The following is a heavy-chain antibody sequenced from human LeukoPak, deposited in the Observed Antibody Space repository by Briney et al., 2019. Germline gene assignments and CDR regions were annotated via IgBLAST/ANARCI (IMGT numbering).Heavy chain of an antibody. CDR1: GFSISSGYY. J-gene: IGHJ4*02. D-gene: IGHD3-9*01. V-gene: IGHV4-38-2*02. CDR3: ARRTTYFGWIPSESPSCFDY. CDR2: IYHSGST. Sequence: PSETLSLTCTVSGFSISSGYYWGWIRQPPGEGLEWIANIYHSGSTFYNPSLKSRVTISVDTSKNQFSLKLSSVTAADTAVYYCARRTTYFGWIPSESPSCFDYWGQGTLVTVSS.